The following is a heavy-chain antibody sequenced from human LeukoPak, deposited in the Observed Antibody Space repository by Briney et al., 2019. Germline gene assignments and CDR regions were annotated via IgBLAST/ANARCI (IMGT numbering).Heavy chain of an antibody. J-gene: IGHJ6*02. D-gene: IGHD1-26*01. CDR1: GYTFTSYD. V-gene: IGHV1-8*01. CDR3: ARELGSSDFYYYGMDV. Sequence: ASVKVSCKASGYTFTSYDINWVRQATGQGLEWMGWMNPNSGNTGYAQKFQGRVTMTRNTSISTAYMELSSLRSEDTAVYYCARELGSSDFYYYGMDVWGQGTTVTVSS. CDR2: MNPNSGNT.